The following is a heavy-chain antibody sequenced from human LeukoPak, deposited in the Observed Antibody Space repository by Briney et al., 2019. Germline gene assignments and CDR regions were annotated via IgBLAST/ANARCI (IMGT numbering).Heavy chain of an antibody. V-gene: IGHV1-18*01. CDR1: GYTFTSYG. J-gene: IGHJ4*02. Sequence: GASVKVSCKASGYTFTSYGISWVRQAPGQGLEWMGWISAYNGNTNYAQKLQGRVTMTTDTSTSTAYMKLRSLRSDDTAVYYCARAHWDCYSFLFLCPVDKWGQGTLVTVSS. D-gene: IGHD2-21*02. CDR2: ISAYNGNT. CDR3: ARAHWDCYSFLFLCPVDK.